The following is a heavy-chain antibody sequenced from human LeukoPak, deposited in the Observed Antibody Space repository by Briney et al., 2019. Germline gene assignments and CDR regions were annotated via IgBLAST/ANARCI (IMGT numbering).Heavy chain of an antibody. CDR1: GFTFSSYG. V-gene: IGHV3-30*02. CDR3: AKDIGGDTAMVAVDY. Sequence: PGGSLRLSCAASGFTFSSYGMHWVRRAPGKGLEWVAFIRYDGSNKYYADSVKGRFTISRDNSKNTLYLQMNSLRAEDTAVYYCAKDIGGDTAMVAVDYWGQGTLVTVSS. CDR2: IRYDGSNK. D-gene: IGHD5-18*01. J-gene: IGHJ4*02.